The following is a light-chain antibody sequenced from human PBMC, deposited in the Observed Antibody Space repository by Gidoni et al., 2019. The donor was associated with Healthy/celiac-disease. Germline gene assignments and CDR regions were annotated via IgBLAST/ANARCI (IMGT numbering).Light chain of an antibody. Sequence: QSALTQPASVSASPGPSIPSSCTGTSSYVGGYNYVSWYQQNPGKSPKLMIYDVSTRPSGVSNRFSGSKSGNTASLTISGLQAEDEADYYCSSYTSSSTLVVFGGGTKLTVL. CDR1: SSYVGGYNY. CDR2: DVS. CDR3: SSYTSSSTLVV. J-gene: IGLJ2*01. V-gene: IGLV2-14*03.